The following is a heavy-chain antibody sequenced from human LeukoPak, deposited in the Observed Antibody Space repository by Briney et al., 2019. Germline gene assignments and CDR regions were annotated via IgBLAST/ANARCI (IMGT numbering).Heavy chain of an antibody. CDR2: INHRGST. J-gene: IGHJ4*02. CDR3: ARSGHDGDY. Sequence: SETLSLTCAVYGGSFSGYHWSWIRQPPGKGLEWIGEINHRGSTNYNPSLKSRVTMSVDTSKNQFSLKLSSVTAADTAVYYCARSGHDGDYWGQGTLVTVSS. V-gene: IGHV4-34*01. D-gene: IGHD1-26*01. CDR1: GGSFSGYH.